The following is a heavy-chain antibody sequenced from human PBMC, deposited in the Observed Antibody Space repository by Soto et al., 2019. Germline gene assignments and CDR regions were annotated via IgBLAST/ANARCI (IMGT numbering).Heavy chain of an antibody. D-gene: IGHD5-12*01. CDR2: ISPVIGTT. Sequence: SVKVSCKASGDIFDNYAISWVRQAPGQGLEWLGGISPVIGTTHYAQRFQGRLTITADRSTMTTYMELSGLKSEDTAIYFCARDYSGYDPALNRFDPWGQGTLVTGSS. CDR1: GDIFDNYA. J-gene: IGHJ5*02. CDR3: ARDYSGYDPALNRFDP. V-gene: IGHV1-69*06.